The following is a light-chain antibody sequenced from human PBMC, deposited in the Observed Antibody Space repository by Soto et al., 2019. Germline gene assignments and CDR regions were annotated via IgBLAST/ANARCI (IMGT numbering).Light chain of an antibody. CDR3: QQYENLPYT. Sequence: DIQLTQSASSLSASVGDRVTITCQASQVITNYLNWYQQKPGKAPKLLIYDISTLEIGVPSRFSGSGSGTDFTFTITGLQPEDIATYFCQQYENLPYTFSQGTKLEI. CDR1: QVITNY. J-gene: IGKJ2*01. CDR2: DIS. V-gene: IGKV1-33*01.